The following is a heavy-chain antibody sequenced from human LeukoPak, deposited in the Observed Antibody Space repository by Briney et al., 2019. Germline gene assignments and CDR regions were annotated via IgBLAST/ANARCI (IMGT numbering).Heavy chain of an antibody. J-gene: IGHJ5*02. CDR1: GGTFRSHI. CDR2: ITPVIDSA. V-gene: IGHV1-69*08. D-gene: IGHD3-16*01. CDR3: TRVNLRGGQYNWFDP. Sequence: VASVKVSCKTSGGTFRSHIFSWVRQAPGQGLEWMGSITPVIDSARYAQKFQDRITITADTSTGTAYLHLSSLTSEDTAIYYCTRVNLRGGQYNWFDPWGQGTLVTVSS.